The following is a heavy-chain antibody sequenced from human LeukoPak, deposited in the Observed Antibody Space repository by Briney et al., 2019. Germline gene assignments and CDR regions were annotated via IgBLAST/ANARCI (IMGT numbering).Heavy chain of an antibody. CDR1: GFTFSSYD. CDR3: ARGGAVAEFDY. D-gene: IGHD6-19*01. Sequence: GGSLRLSCAASGFTFSSYDMHWVRQATGKGLEWVSAIGTAGDTYYPGSVKGRFTISRENAKNSLYLQMNSLRAGDTAVYYCARGGAVAEFDYWGQGTLVTVSS. V-gene: IGHV3-13*01. J-gene: IGHJ4*02. CDR2: IGTAGDT.